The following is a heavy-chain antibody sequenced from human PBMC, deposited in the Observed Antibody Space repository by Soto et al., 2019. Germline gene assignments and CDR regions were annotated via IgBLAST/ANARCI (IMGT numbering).Heavy chain of an antibody. V-gene: IGHV1-2*02. D-gene: IGHD2-8*01. CDR3: ATPSGVGNGPYYFDY. J-gene: IGHJ4*02. Sequence: QVQLVQSGAEVKKPGASVKVSCKTSGYTFTGYYIHWVRQAPGQGLEWMGWINPNSGGTNDAQKFQGRVTKTRDTPISTAYMELSRLRSDDTAVYYCATPSGVGNGPYYFDYRGQGTLVTVSS. CDR1: GYTFTGYY. CDR2: INPNSGGT.